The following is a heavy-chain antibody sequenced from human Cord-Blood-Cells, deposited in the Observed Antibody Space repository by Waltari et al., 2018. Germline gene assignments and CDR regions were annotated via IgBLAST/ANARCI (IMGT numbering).Heavy chain of an antibody. CDR3: AGTEDDSSNWFRFDP. CDR2: INPSGGST. D-gene: IGHD3-22*01. J-gene: IGHJ5*02. Sequence: QVQLVQSGAEVKKPGASVKVSCKASGYTFTSYYMPWVRQAPGQGLEWMGMINPSGGSTSYAQKFQGRVTMTRDTSTSTVYMELSSLRSEDTAVYYCAGTEDDSSNWFRFDPWGQGTLVTVSS. CDR1: GYTFTSYY. V-gene: IGHV1-46*01.